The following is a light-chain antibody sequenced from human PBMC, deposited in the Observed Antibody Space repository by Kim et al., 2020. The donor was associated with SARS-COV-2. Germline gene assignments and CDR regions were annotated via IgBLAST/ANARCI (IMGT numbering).Light chain of an antibody. Sequence: EIVLTQSPATLSLSPGERVTLSCGASQSVSSSDLAWYQQRPGLAPRLVIYEASFRATGIPDRFSGSASGTDFTLTISRLEPEDFGVYFCQHYGTSPGTFDGETKVEI. CDR3: QHYGTSPGT. V-gene: IGKV3D-20*01. CDR2: EAS. CDR1: QSVSSSD. J-gene: IGKJ4*02.